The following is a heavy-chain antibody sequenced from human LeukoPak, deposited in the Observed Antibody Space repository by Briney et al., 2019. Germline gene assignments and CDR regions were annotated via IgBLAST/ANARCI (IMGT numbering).Heavy chain of an antibody. V-gene: IGHV3-74*01. Sequence: GGSLRLSCAASGFSFSKYWMHWVRQTPGEGLVWVSRIKEDGTYTSYADSVKGRFTISRDNARNTVLMNSLRAEDTAVYYCARDFDMGNSPGDDFDSWGQGTLVTVSS. CDR3: ARDFDMGNSPGDDFDS. J-gene: IGHJ4*02. CDR2: IKEDGTYT. CDR1: GFSFSKYW. D-gene: IGHD3-9*01.